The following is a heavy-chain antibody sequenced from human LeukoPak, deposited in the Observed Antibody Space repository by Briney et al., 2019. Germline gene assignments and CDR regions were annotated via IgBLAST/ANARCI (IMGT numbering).Heavy chain of an antibody. CDR2: ISYDGSNK. CDR3: AKDDKLVQTYWELPFRYYYGMDV. D-gene: IGHD1-26*01. V-gene: IGHV3-30*18. J-gene: IGHJ6*02. CDR1: GFTFSSYG. Sequence: PGGSLRLSCAASGFTFSSYGMHWVRQAPGKGLEWVAVISYDGSNKYYADSVKGRFTISRDNSKNTLYLQMNSLRAEDTAVYYCAKDDKLVQTYWELPFRYYYGMDVWGQGTTVSVSS.